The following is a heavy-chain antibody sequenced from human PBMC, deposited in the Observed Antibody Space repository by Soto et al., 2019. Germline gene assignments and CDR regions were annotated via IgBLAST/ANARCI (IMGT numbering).Heavy chain of an antibody. J-gene: IGHJ5*02. CDR2: ISAYNGNT. D-gene: IGHD3-10*02. CDR1: GYTFTSYG. Sequence: ASVKVSCKASGYTFTSYGISWVRQAPGQGLEWMGWISAYNGNTNYAQKFQGRVTMTTDTSTSTAYMELRSLRSDDTAVYYCARCSMFGXLFLASWGGNWFDPWGQGTLVTVSS. V-gene: IGHV1-18*01. CDR3: ARCSMFGXLFLASWGGNWFDP.